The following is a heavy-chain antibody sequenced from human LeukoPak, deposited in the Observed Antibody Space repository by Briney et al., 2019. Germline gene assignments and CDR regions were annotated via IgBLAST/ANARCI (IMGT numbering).Heavy chain of an antibody. Sequence: PGGSLRLSCAASGFTFSSYGMHWVRQAPGKGLEWVAVISYDGSKNYYADSVKGRFTISRDNSKNTLYLQMNSLRAEDTAVYYCARDAVDYGDYFSRLDYWGQGTLVTVSS. CDR3: ARDAVDYGDYFSRLDY. V-gene: IGHV3-30*03. D-gene: IGHD4-17*01. J-gene: IGHJ4*02. CDR1: GFTFSSYG. CDR2: ISYDGSKN.